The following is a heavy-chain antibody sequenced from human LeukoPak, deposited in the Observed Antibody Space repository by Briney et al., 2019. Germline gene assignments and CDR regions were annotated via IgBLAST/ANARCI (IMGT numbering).Heavy chain of an antibody. CDR3: ARHAGGIASAGTRPFDY. D-gene: IGHD6-13*01. CDR1: GASFSSSTYY. Sequence: SETLSVTCTVSGASFSSSTYYWGWIRQPPGKGLEWIGSIYYGGGTYYNPSLKSRVTMSVDTSQKQFSLKLSSVTAADTAGYYCARHAGGIASAGTRPFDYWGQGTLVTVSS. J-gene: IGHJ4*02. CDR2: IYYGGGT. V-gene: IGHV4-39*01.